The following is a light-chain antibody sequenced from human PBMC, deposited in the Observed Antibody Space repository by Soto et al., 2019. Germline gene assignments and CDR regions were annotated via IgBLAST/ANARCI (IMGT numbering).Light chain of an antibody. CDR1: RTISSW. Sequence: DIQMTQSPYTLSASVGDRVTITCRASRTISSWLAWYQQKPGKAPKLLVYTASSLESGVPSRFSGRGSGTEFTLTISSLQPDDFATYYCQQYKSNPLTFGGGTKVEIK. CDR2: TAS. J-gene: IGKJ4*01. CDR3: QQYKSNPLT. V-gene: IGKV1-5*03.